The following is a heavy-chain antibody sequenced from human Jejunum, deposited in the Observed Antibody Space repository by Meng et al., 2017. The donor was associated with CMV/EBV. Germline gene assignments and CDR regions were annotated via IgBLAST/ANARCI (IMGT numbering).Heavy chain of an antibody. J-gene: IGHJ6*02. CDR3: ARSDYYDSRGKNYYKYYGMDV. CDR2: IIPIPRTS. D-gene: IGHD3-22*01. V-gene: IGHV1-69*16. Sequence: TTWVRQAPGQGVEWMGGIIPIPRTSSYEQKVQDRVTITTDASRSTAYMELSSLRSEDTAVYYCARSDYYDSRGKNYYKYYGMDVWGQGTTVTVSS.